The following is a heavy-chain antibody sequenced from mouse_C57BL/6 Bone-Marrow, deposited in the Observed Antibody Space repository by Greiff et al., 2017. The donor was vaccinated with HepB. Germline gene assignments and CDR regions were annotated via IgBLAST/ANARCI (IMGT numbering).Heavy chain of an antibody. CDR2: IYPGSGST. J-gene: IGHJ2*01. CDR1: GYTFTSYW. D-gene: IGHD1-1*01. Sequence: VQLQQPGAELVKPGASEKMSCKASGYTFTSYWITWVKQRPGQGLEWIGDIYPGSGSTNYNEKFKSKATLTVDTSSSTAYMQLSSLTSEDSAVYYCARYSLPITTVVLDYWGQGTTLTVSS. V-gene: IGHV1-55*01. CDR3: ARYSLPITTVVLDY.